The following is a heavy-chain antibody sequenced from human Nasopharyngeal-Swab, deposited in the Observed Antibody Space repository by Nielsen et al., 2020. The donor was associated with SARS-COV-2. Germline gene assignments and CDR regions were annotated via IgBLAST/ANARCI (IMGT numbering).Heavy chain of an antibody. J-gene: IGHJ4*02. V-gene: IGHV4-59*08. D-gene: IGHD3-3*01. CDR1: GGSISSYY. Sequence: SETLSLTGTVSGGSISSYYWSWIRQPPGKGLEWIGYIYYSGSTNYNPSLKSRVTISVDTSKNQFSLKLSSVTAADTAVYYCARHHYDFWSGYYEGYFDYWGQGTLVTVSS. CDR3: ARHHYDFWSGYYEGYFDY. CDR2: IYYSGST.